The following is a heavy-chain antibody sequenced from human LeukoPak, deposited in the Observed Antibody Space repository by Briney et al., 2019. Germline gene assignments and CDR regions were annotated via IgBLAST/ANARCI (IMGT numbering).Heavy chain of an antibody. V-gene: IGHV3-21*01. D-gene: IGHD2-2*01. CDR3: ARDPGDIVVVPAEEHYYYYGMDV. Sequence: GGSLRLSCAASGFTFSSYSMNWVRQAPGKGLEWVSSISSSSSYIYYADSVKGRFTISRDNAKNSLYLQMNSLRAGDTAVYYCARDPGDIVVVPAEEHYYYYGMDVWGQGTTVTVSS. CDR2: ISSSSSYI. J-gene: IGHJ6*02. CDR1: GFTFSSYS.